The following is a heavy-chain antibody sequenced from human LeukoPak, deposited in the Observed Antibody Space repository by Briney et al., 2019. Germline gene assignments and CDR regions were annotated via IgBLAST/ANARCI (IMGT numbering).Heavy chain of an antibody. J-gene: IGHJ6*03. V-gene: IGHV4-4*07. CDR1: GGSISSYY. D-gene: IGHD3-3*01. Sequence: SETLSLTCTVSGGSISSYYWSWIRQPAGKGLEWIGRIYTSGSTNYNPSLKSRVTMSVDTSKNQFSLKLSSVTAADTAVYYCARGSDSWSGDYMDVWGKGTTVTVSS. CDR3: ARGSDSWSGDYMDV. CDR2: IYTSGST.